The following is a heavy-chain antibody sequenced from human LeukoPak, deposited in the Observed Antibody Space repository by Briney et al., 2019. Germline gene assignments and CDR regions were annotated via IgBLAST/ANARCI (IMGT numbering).Heavy chain of an antibody. J-gene: IGHJ4*02. CDR2: IFPGGGEI. CDR1: GFTFSTFA. Sequence: GGSLRLSCAASGFTFSTFAMIWVRQPPGKGLEWVSSIFPGGGEIHYADSVRGRFTISRDNSKSTLSLQMNNLRAEDTAIYYCATYRQVLLPFESWGQGTLVTVSS. D-gene: IGHD2-8*02. V-gene: IGHV3-23*01. CDR3: ATYRQVLLPFES.